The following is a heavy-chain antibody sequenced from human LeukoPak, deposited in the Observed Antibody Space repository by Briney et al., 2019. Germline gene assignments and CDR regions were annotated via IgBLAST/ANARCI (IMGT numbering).Heavy chain of an antibody. CDR1: GFNFISYE. D-gene: IGHD3-10*01. CDR3: SRHDDGAGTYYFSYYMDV. V-gene: IGHV3-48*03. J-gene: IGHJ6*03. CDR2: ISSSGTI. Sequence: GGSLRLSCAASGFNFISYEMNWVRQAPGKGLEWISYISSSGTIYYAESVKGRFTISRDDGKSELYLQMNSLRAEDTATYFCSRHDDGAGTYYFSYYMDVGGRGTTVTVSS.